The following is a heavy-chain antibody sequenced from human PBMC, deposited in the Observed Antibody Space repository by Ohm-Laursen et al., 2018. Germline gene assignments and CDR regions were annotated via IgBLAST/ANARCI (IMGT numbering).Heavy chain of an antibody. V-gene: IGHV3-30*03. J-gene: IGHJ6*02. CDR3: ARGPLGYRASIGYYYYGMDV. CDR2: ISYDGSNK. CDR1: GFTFSSYG. D-gene: IGHD6-13*01. Sequence: SLRLSCAASGFTFSSYGMHWVRQAPGKGLEWVAVISYDGSNKYYADSVKGRFTISRDNSKNTLYLQMNSLRAEDTAVYYCARGPLGYRASIGYYYYGMDVWGQGTTVTVSS.